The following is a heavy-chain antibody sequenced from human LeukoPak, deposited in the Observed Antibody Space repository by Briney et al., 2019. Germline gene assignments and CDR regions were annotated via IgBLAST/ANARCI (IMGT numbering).Heavy chain of an antibody. CDR1: GFSLSTSGVG. J-gene: IGHJ4*02. CDR2: IYLNDDK. Sequence: ASGPTLVNPTQTLTLTSTFSGFSLSTSGVGVGWIRQPPGKALEWLALIYLNDDKRYSPSLKSRLTITKDTSKNQVVLTMTNMDPVDTATYYCAHSQHPRSHFDYWGQGTLVTVSS. D-gene: IGHD2-2*01. V-gene: IGHV2-5*01. CDR3: AHSQHPRSHFDY.